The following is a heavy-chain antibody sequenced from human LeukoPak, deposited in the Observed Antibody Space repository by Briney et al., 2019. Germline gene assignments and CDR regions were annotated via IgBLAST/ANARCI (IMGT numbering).Heavy chain of an antibody. CDR3: AKDYSGYYSYFDY. J-gene: IGHJ4*02. V-gene: IGHV3-30*18. CDR1: GFTFSSYG. CDR2: IPYDGSNK. D-gene: IGHD3-22*01. Sequence: AGGSLRLSCVASGFTFSSYGMHWVRQAPGKGLEWVVVIPYDGSNKYYADSVKGRFTISRDNSKNTLYLQMNSLRAEDTAVYYCAKDYSGYYSYFDYWGQGTLVTVSS.